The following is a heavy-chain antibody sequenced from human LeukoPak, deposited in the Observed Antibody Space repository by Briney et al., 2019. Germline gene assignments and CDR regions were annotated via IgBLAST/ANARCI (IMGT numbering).Heavy chain of an antibody. J-gene: IGHJ4*02. Sequence: SETLSLTCTVSGGSISSSSYYWGWIRQPPGKGLEWIGSIYYSGSTNYNPSLKSRVTISVDTSKNQFSLKLSSVTAADTAVYYCARGTPPYDYIFDYWGQGTLVTVSS. CDR1: GGSISSSSYY. V-gene: IGHV4-39*07. CDR2: IYYSGST. D-gene: IGHD4-11*01. CDR3: ARGTPPYDYIFDY.